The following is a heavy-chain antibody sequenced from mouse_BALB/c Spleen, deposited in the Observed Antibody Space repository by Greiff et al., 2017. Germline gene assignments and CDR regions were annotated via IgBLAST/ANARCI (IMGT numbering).Heavy chain of an antibody. CDR1: GFTFSSFG. J-gene: IGHJ1*01. V-gene: IGHV5-17*02. CDR3: ARGRLPWYFDV. CDR2: ISSGSSTI. Sequence: VESGGGLVQPGGSRKLSCAASGFTFSSFGMHWVRQAPEKGLEWVAYISSGSSTIYYADTVKGRFTISRDNPKNTLFLQMTSLRSEDTAMYYCARGRLPWYFDVWGAGTTVTVSS. D-gene: IGHD2-2*01.